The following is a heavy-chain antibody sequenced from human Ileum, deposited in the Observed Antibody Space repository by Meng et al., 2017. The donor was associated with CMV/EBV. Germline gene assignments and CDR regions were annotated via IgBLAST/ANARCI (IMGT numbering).Heavy chain of an antibody. V-gene: IGHV3-21*01. J-gene: IGHJ5*02. D-gene: IGHD3-22*01. Sequence: GRSLRLSCAASGFIFSSYSMNWVRQAPGKGLEWVSSISSSSSDISYADSVKGRFTISRDNAKDTLHLQMDSLRAEDSAVYYCSRDHHLTYSYDTSGYYPWGRGTLVTVSS. CDR1: GFIFSSYS. CDR3: SRDHHLTYSYDTSGYYP. CDR2: ISSSSSDI.